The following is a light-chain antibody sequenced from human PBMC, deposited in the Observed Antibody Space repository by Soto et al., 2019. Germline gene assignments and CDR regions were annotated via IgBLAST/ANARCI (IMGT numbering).Light chain of an antibody. V-gene: IGKV3-20*01. J-gene: IGKJ4*01. CDR1: QSVSSSS. CDR2: GAS. CDR3: QQYGSSPY. Sequence: EIVLTQSPGTLSLSPGERATLSCRAIQSVSSSSLAWYQQKPGQATRLLIYGASTRATGIPDRFSGSESGTDFTLIISRLEPEYFAVYYCQQYGSSPYFGGGTKVEIK.